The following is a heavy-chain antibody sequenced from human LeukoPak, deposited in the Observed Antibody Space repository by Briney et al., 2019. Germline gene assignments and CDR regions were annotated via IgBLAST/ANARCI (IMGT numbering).Heavy chain of an antibody. CDR2: ISYDGSNK. J-gene: IGHJ4*02. CDR3: AKSGDGSSSGVNFDY. D-gene: IGHD6-6*01. Sequence: SGGSLRLSCAASGFTFSSYGMHWVRQAPGKGLEWVAVISYDGSNKYYADSVKGRFTISRDNSKNTLYLQMNSLRAEDTAVYYCAKSGDGSSSGVNFDYWGQGTLVTVSS. V-gene: IGHV3-30*18. CDR1: GFTFSSYG.